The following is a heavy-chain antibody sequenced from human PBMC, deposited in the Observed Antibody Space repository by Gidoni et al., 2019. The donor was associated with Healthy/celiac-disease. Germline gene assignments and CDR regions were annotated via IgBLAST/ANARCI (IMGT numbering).Heavy chain of an antibody. Sequence: EVQLVESGGGLVKPGGSLRLSCAASGFTFSSYSMNWVRQAPGKGLEWVSSISSSSSYIYYADSVKGRFTISRDNAKNSLYLQMNSLRAEDTAGYYCARLQNYDYVWGSYRPIAFDVLKGAEIDYWGQGTLVTVSS. CDR1: GFTFSSYS. V-gene: IGHV3-21*01. CDR3: ARLQNYDYVWGSYRPIAFDVLKGAEIDY. CDR2: ISSSSSYI. J-gene: IGHJ4*02. D-gene: IGHD3-16*02.